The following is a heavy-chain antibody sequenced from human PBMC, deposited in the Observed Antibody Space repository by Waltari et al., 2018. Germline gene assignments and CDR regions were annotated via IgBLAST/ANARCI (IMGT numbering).Heavy chain of an antibody. Sequence: QLQLQESGPGLVKPSETLSLTCPVSGGSISSSSYYRGRIRQPPGKGLEWIGSIYYSGSTYYNTSLKSRVTISVDTSKNQFSLKLSSVTAADTAVYYCARFVMVRGLYYFDYWGQGTLVTVSS. V-gene: IGHV4-39*07. CDR3: ARFVMVRGLYYFDY. CDR2: IYYSGST. CDR1: GGSISSSSYY. J-gene: IGHJ4*02. D-gene: IGHD3-10*01.